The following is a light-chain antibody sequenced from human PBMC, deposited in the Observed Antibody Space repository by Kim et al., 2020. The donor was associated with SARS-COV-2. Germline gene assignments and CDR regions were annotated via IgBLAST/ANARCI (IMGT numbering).Light chain of an antibody. CDR2: YDR. CDR3: QVWDTNTDRHV. J-gene: IGLJ1*01. V-gene: IGLV3-21*01. CDR1: NIGSKS. Sequence: APGETARITGGGTNIGSKSVHWYQQRPGRAPVLVIYYDRDRPSGIPERFSGSNSGNTATLTISGVEAGDEADYYCQVWDTNTDRHVFGSGTEVTVL.